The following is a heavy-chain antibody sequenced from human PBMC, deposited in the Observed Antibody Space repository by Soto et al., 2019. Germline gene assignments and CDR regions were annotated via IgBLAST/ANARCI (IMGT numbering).Heavy chain of an antibody. D-gene: IGHD1-26*01. CDR3: ASDVVVSVEQYY. J-gene: IGHJ4*02. Sequence: GISWVRQAPGQGLEWMGWISAYNGNTNYAQKLQGRVTMTTDTSTSTEYMELRSLSSDDTAVYYCASDVVVSVEQYYWGQGTLVNVSS. CDR2: ISAYNGNT. V-gene: IGHV1-18*01. CDR1: G.